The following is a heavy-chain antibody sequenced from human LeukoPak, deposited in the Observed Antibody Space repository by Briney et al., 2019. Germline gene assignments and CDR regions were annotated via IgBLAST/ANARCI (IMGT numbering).Heavy chain of an antibody. CDR1: EFTYG. CDR2: ISSSGSNT. D-gene: IGHD4-23*01. V-gene: IGHV3-23*01. J-gene: IGHJ5*02. Sequence: GGSLRLSCAASEFTYGMNWVRQAPGKGLECVSAISSSGSNTYYADSVKGRFTISRDNSKNTLYLQMNSLRAEDTAVYYCAKDRPVDKRFDPWGQGTLVTVSS. CDR3: AKDRPVDKRFDP.